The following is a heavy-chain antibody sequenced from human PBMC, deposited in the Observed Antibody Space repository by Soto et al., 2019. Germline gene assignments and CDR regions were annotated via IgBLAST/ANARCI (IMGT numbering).Heavy chain of an antibody. CDR1: GFGNSVYY. V-gene: IGHV1-2*02. J-gene: IGHJ4*02. Sequence: WVLVNGVWKTSGFGNSVYYLGCRRLDNGQGLEWLGWINPNSGGTNYAQQFKGRVTMTRDTSITTAYMELSRLTSDDTAIYYCARDTKIPANAIHDGFWGQGTLVTVSS. D-gene: IGHD2-2*01. CDR2: INPNSGGT. CDR3: ARDTKIPANAIHDGF.